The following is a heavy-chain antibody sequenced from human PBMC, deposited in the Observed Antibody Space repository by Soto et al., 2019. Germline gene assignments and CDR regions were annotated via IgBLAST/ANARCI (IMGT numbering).Heavy chain of an antibody. Sequence: VKVSCKASGGTFRSYAISWVRQAPGQGLEWMGGIIPIFGTANYAQKFQGRVTITADESTSTAYMELSSLRSEDTAVYYCARHVPAAGYYYGMDVWGQGTTVTVSS. CDR2: IIPIFGTA. J-gene: IGHJ6*02. D-gene: IGHD2-2*01. V-gene: IGHV1-69*01. CDR1: GGTFRSYA. CDR3: ARHVPAAGYYYGMDV.